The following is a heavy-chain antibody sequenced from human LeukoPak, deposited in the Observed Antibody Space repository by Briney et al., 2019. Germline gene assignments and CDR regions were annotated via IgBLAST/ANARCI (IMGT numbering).Heavy chain of an antibody. V-gene: IGHV3-7*03. CDR3: ARGSGYWSYYFDY. CDR1: GFTFSSYW. J-gene: IGHJ4*02. Sequence: PGGSLRLSSAASGFTFSSYWMSWVPQAPGKGREWVANLKQDGREKYYMYSVKGPFTISTDNAKNSLYLQMNSLRAEETAVYYCARGSGYWSYYFDYWGQGTLVTVSS. D-gene: IGHD3-22*01. CDR2: LKQDGREK.